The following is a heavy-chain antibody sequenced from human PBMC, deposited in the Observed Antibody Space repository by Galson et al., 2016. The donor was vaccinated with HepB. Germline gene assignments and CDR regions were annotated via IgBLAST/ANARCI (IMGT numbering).Heavy chain of an antibody. Sequence: SLRLSCAVSGFTVNNTYMSWVRQAPGKGLEWVSLIYSTGKTHYADSVKGLFTISRDNPQNTLYLQMHSLRAEDTAVYYCARKDYGRGVDYWGQGTLVTVPS. D-gene: IGHD4/OR15-4a*01. CDR1: GFTVNNTY. J-gene: IGHJ4*02. CDR2: IYSTGKT. CDR3: ARKDYGRGVDY. V-gene: IGHV3-53*01.